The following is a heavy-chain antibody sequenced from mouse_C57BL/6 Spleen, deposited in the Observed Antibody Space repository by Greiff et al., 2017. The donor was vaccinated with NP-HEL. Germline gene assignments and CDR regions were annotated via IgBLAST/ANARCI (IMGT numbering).Heavy chain of an antibody. CDR2: ISDGGSYT. D-gene: IGHD1-1*01. Sequence: EVKLMESGGGLVKPGGSLKLSCAASGFTFSSYAMSWVRQTPEKRLEWVATISDGGSYTYYPDNVKGRFTISRDNAKNNLYLQMSHLKSEDTAMYYCARDGYYGGYFDYWGQGTTLTVSS. V-gene: IGHV5-4*01. CDR1: GFTFSSYA. CDR3: ARDGYYGGYFDY. J-gene: IGHJ2*01.